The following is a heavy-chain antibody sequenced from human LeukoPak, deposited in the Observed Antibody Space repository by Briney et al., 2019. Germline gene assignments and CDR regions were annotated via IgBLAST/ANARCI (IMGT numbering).Heavy chain of an antibody. V-gene: IGHV3-23*01. J-gene: IGHJ6*03. CDR3: AKCDTAMATEYYYYMDV. Sequence: GGSLRLSCAASGFTFSSYAMSWVRQAPGKGLEWVSAISGSGGSTYYADSVKGRFTISRDNSKNTLYLQMNSLRAEDTAVYYCAKCDTAMATEYYYYMDVWGKGTTVTVSS. D-gene: IGHD5-18*01. CDR1: GFTFSSYA. CDR2: ISGSGGST.